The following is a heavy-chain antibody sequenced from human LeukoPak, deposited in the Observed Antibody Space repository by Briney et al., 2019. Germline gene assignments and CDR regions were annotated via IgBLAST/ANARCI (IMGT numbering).Heavy chain of an antibody. Sequence: GGSLRLSCAASGFTFSSYAMSWVRQAPGKGLEWVSAISGSGGSTYYADSVKGRFTIPRDNSKNTLYLQMNSLRAEDTAVYYCASRYYYDSSGSSLFDYWGQGTLVTVSS. CDR2: ISGSGGST. CDR1: GFTFSSYA. J-gene: IGHJ4*02. CDR3: ASRYYYDSSGSSLFDY. V-gene: IGHV3-23*01. D-gene: IGHD3-22*01.